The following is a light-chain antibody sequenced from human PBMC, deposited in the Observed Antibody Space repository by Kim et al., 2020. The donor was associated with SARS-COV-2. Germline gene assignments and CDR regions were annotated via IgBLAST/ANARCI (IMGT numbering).Light chain of an antibody. CDR1: SGTVSTSFY. J-gene: IGLJ3*02. V-gene: IGLV8-61*01. CDR3: VLYMGGGIWV. CDR2: STN. Sequence: QTVVTQEPSFSVSPGGTVTLTCGLTSGTVSTSFYPSWYQQTPGQAPRTLIYSTNTRSSGVPDRFSGSILGNKAALTITGAQAEDESDYYCVLYMGGGIWVFGEGTQLTVL.